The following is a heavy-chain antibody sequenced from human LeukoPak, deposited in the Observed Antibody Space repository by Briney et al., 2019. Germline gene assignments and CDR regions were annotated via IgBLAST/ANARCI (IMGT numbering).Heavy chain of an antibody. J-gene: IGHJ4*02. D-gene: IGHD3-10*01. CDR2: IKQDGSEK. Sequence: EGSLRLSCAASGFTFSSYWMSWVRQAPGKGLEWMANIKQDGSEKYYVDSVKGRFTISRDNAKNSLYLQMNSLRAEDTAVYYCASDLWFGELFSNWGQGTLVTVSS. CDR3: ASDLWFGELFSN. CDR1: GFTFSSYW. V-gene: IGHV3-7*01.